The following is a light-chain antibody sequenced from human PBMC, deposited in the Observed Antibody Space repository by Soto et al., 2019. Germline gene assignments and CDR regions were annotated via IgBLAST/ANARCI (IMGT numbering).Light chain of an antibody. Sequence: QSVLTQPPSASGTPGQSVTISCSGSSSNIGSNTVTWYQQLPGTAPILLIYSNNQRPSGVPDRFSGSKSGTSASLAISGLQSEDEADYYCAAWDDSLNGLVFGGGTKLTVL. V-gene: IGLV1-44*01. CDR1: SSNIGSNT. J-gene: IGLJ2*01. CDR2: SNN. CDR3: AAWDDSLNGLV.